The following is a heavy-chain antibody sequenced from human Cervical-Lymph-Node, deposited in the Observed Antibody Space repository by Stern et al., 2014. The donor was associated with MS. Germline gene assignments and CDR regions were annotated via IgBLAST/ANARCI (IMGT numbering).Heavy chain of an antibody. CDR2: IIPIFGTA. CDR3: ATVGDHYDSSGYYYGS. CDR1: GGTFTSYA. Sequence: VQLVQSGAEVKKPGSSVKVSCKASGGTFTSYAISWVRQAPGQGLEWKGGIIPIFGTAHYAQKFQGRVTITADESTSTAYMDLRSLRSEDTAIYYCATVGDHYDSSGYYYGSWGQGTQVTVSS. D-gene: IGHD3-22*01. J-gene: IGHJ4*02. V-gene: IGHV1-69*12.